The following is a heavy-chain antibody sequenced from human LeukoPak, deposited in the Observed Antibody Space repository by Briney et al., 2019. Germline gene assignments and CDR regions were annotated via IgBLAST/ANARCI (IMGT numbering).Heavy chain of an antibody. Sequence: SETLSLTCAVYGGSFSGYYWSWIRQPPGKGLEWIGEINHSGSTNYNPSLKSRVTISVDTSKNQFSLKLSSVTAADTAVYYCARGKRGYSGYDNYYYYGMDVWGQRTTVTVSS. CDR1: GGSFSGYY. CDR2: INHSGST. V-gene: IGHV4-34*01. D-gene: IGHD5-12*01. CDR3: ARGKRGYSGYDNYYYYGMDV. J-gene: IGHJ6*02.